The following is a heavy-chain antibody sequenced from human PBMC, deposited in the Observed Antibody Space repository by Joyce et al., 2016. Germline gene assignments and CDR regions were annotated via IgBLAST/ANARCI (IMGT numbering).Heavy chain of an antibody. J-gene: IGHJ4*02. Sequence: QVQLQESGPGLVKPSETLSLTCTVSGGSVNSGNCFWSWIRQPPGKGLEWIGSIYYNGGSHYKPSLKSRVAISVDTSKNHFSLTWNSVTTADTAVYYCARGGWGGDRWGQGTLVTVSS. D-gene: IGHD3-10*01. V-gene: IGHV4-61*03. CDR1: GGSVNSGNCF. CDR2: IYYNGGS. CDR3: ARGGWGGDR.